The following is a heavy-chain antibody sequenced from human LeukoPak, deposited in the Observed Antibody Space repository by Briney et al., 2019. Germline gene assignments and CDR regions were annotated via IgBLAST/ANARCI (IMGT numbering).Heavy chain of an antibody. CDR3: ARSSDRSGYYGSWFDP. V-gene: IGHV4-59*01. Sequence: KPSETLSLTCTVSGGSISSYYWSWIRQPPGKGLEWIGYIYYSGSTNYNPSLKSRVTISVDTSKNQFSLKLSSVTAADTAVYYCARSSDRSGYYGSWFDPWGQGTLVTVSS. CDR1: GGSISSYY. D-gene: IGHD3-22*01. J-gene: IGHJ5*02. CDR2: IYYSGST.